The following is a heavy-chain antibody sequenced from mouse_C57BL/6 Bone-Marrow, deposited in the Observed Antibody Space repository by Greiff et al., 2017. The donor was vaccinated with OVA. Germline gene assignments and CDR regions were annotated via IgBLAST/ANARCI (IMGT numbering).Heavy chain of an antibody. Sequence: QVQLQQSRPELVKPGASVKISCKASGYAFSSSWMNWVKQRPGKGLEWIGRIYPGDGDTNYNGKFKGKATLTADKSSNTAYLQRSSLTTGDSAVDYCVREDDYDWYFDVWGTGTTVTVSS. D-gene: IGHD2-4*01. V-gene: IGHV1-82*01. CDR2: IYPGDGDT. J-gene: IGHJ1*03. CDR3: VREDDYDWYFDV. CDR1: GYAFSSSW.